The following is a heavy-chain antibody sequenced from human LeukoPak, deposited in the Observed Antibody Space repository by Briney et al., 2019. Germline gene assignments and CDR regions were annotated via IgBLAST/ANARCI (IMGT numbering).Heavy chain of an antibody. CDR3: ARAGRDGYNYEDYFDY. J-gene: IGHJ4*02. V-gene: IGHV4-59*01. CDR2: IYYSGST. Sequence: SETLSLTCTVSGGSISSYYWSWIRQPPGKGLEWIGYIYYSGSTNYNPSLKSRVTISVDTSKNQFSLKLSSVTAADTAVYYCARAGRDGYNYEDYFDYWGQGTLVTVSS. CDR1: GGSISSYY. D-gene: IGHD5-24*01.